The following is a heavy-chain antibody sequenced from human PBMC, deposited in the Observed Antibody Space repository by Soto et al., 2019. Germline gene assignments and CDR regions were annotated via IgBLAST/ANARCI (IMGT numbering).Heavy chain of an antibody. Sequence: SETLSLTCTVSGGSISSSSYYWGWIRQPPGKGLEWIGSIYYSGGTYYNPALKSRVTISVDTSKNQFSLKLSSVTAADTAVYYCARLKYSSSRPFDYWGQGTLVTVSS. CDR2: IYYSGGT. D-gene: IGHD6-6*01. CDR3: ARLKYSSSRPFDY. V-gene: IGHV4-39*01. J-gene: IGHJ4*02. CDR1: GGSISSSSYY.